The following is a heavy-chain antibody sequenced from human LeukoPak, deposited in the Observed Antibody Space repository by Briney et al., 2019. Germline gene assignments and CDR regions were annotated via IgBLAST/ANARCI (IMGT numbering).Heavy chain of an antibody. D-gene: IGHD1-26*01. CDR3: ATDTNLVDLIQGDGQEDENFDR. Sequence: EGSLRLSCAASGFTFSDFYMSWVRQAPGKGLEWISYIGKNGNLVDYADSVKGRFTVSRDNTKNLMFLQMNSLRAEDTAVYYCATDTNLVDLIQGDGQEDENFDRWGQGTMVTVSS. V-gene: IGHV3-11*01. CDR1: GFTFSDFY. CDR2: IGKNGNLV. J-gene: IGHJ3*02.